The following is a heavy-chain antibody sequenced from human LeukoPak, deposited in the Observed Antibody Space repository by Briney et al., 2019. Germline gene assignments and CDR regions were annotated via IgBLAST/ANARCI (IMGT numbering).Heavy chain of an antibody. CDR1: GFTFSGSA. Sequence: PGGSLRLSCAASGFTFSGSAMHWVRQASGKGLEWVGRIRSKANSYATAYAASVKGRFTISRDDSKNTAYLQMNSLKTEDTAVYYCTRHPASLSSGAPFDYWGQGTLVTVSS. V-gene: IGHV3-73*01. CDR3: TRHPASLSSGAPFDY. CDR2: IRSKANSYAT. D-gene: IGHD2-15*01. J-gene: IGHJ4*02.